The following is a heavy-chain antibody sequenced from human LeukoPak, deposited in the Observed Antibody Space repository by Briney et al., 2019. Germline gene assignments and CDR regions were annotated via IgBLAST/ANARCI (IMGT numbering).Heavy chain of an antibody. V-gene: IGHV3-23*01. J-gene: IGHJ4*02. CDR2: IRGSGDST. D-gene: IGHD2/OR15-2a*01. CDR1: GFTFSTYA. CDR3: AKRFRGTSGLYYFDS. Sequence: PGGSLGLSCSASGFTFSTYAMSWVRQPPGKGLEWVSAIRGSGDSTYYAESVKGRFTISRDNSKNTLYLQMNSLRAEATAVYYCAKRFRGTSGLYYFDSWGQGTLVTVSS.